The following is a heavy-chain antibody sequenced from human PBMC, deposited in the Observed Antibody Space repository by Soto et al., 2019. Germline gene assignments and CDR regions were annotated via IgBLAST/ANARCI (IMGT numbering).Heavy chain of an antibody. J-gene: IGHJ5*02. CDR1: GGTFSSYA. Sequence: SVKVSCKASGGTFSSYAISWVRQAPGQGLEWMGGIIPIFGTANYAQKFQGRVTITADESTSTAYMELSSLRSEDTAVYYCARDTGRYCSSTSCGGWFDPWGQGTLVTVS. D-gene: IGHD2-2*01. CDR3: ARDTGRYCSSTSCGGWFDP. CDR2: IIPIFGTA. V-gene: IGHV1-69*13.